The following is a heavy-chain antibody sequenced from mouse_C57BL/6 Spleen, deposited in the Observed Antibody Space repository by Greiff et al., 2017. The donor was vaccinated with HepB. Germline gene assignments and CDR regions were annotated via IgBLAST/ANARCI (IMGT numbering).Heavy chain of an antibody. D-gene: IGHD1-1*01. Sequence: QVQLQQSGAELVMPGASVKLSCKASGYTFTSYWMHWVKQRPGQGLEWIGEIDPSDSYTNYNQKFKGKSTLTVDKSSSTAYMQLSSLTSEDSAVYYCARSSGDYYGSSYLFDDWGQGTTLTVSS. CDR2: IDPSDSYT. J-gene: IGHJ2*01. CDR3: ARSSGDYYGSSYLFDD. CDR1: GYTFTSYW. V-gene: IGHV1-69*01.